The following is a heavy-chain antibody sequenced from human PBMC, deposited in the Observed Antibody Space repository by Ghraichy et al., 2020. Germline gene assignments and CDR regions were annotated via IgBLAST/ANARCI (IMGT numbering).Heavy chain of an antibody. CDR1: GFRFVTTA. V-gene: IGHV3-23*01. Sequence: GGSLRLSCVTSGFRFVTTAMSWVRQAPGKGLEWVSAMSGSGGGSGVSTHFADSVKGRFSVSRDESKSTWYLDMNDLRAEDTAIYYCAKTPYTNWGKPHFDFWGQGTLVTVSS. J-gene: IGHJ4*02. CDR3: AKTPYTNWGKPHFDF. CDR2: MSGSGGGSGVST. D-gene: IGHD7-27*01.